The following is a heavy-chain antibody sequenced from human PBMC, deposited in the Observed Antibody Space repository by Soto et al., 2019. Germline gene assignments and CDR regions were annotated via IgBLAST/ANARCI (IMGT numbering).Heavy chain of an antibody. CDR2: ISGSGGST. J-gene: IGHJ4*02. Sequence: PGGSLRLSCAASGFTFSSYSMNWVRQAPGKGLEWVSAISGSGGSTYYADSVKGRFTISRDNSKNTLYLQMNSLRAEDTAVYYCARVRLVIIGEFDYWGQGTLVTVSS. CDR3: ARVRLVIIGEFDY. D-gene: IGHD3-9*01. V-gene: IGHV3-23*01. CDR1: GFTFSSYS.